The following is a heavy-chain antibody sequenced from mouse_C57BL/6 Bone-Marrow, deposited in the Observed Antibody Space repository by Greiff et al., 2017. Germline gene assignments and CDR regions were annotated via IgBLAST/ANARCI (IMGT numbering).Heavy chain of an antibody. CDR3: TRITTVVAKEAD. J-gene: IGHJ3*01. V-gene: IGHV14-4*01. CDR2: IDPDHGDA. D-gene: IGHD1-1*01. CDR1: GFNVKDDY. Sequence: EVKLLEPGAELVRPGASVKLSCTASGFNVKDDYMHWVKQRPEQGLAWVGCIDPDHGDAEYASKFQGEAPITADTSSNTAYLQLSSLTSEDTAVYYCTRITTVVAKEADWGQGSLVSGAA.